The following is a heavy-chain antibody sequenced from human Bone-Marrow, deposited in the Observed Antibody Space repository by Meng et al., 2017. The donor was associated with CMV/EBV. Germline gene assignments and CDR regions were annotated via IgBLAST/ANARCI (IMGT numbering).Heavy chain of an antibody. CDR2: IIPILGIA. D-gene: IGHD5-12*01. CDR1: GGTFSSYT. J-gene: IGHJ6*02. CDR3: ARARPRVDIVATARRNYGMDV. V-gene: IGHV1-69*02. Sequence: SVKVSCKASGGTFSSYTISWVRQAPGQGLEWMGRIIPILGIANYAQKFQGRVTITADKSTSTAYMELSSLRSEDTAVYYCARARPRVDIVATARRNYGMDVWAKGPRSPSP.